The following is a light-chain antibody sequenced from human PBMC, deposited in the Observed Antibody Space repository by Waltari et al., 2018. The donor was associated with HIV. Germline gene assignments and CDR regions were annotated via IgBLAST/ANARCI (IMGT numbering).Light chain of an antibody. Sequence: QSALTLPRGVSASPGLSFTISCTRTTSYVGGYHYVSWYQQHPGKAPKLMIYDVSKRPSGVPDRFSGSKSGNTASLTISGLQAEYEADYYCCSYAGSSNWVFGGGTKLTVL. J-gene: IGLJ3*02. CDR3: CSYAGSSNWV. CDR2: DVS. CDR1: TSYVGGYHY. V-gene: IGLV2-11*01.